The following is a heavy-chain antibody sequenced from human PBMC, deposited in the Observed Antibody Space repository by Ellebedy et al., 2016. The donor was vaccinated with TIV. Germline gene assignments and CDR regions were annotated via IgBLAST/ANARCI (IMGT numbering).Heavy chain of an antibody. Sequence: GGSLRLXXTASGFTFSSYSMNWVRQAPGKGLEWLSYITDTSGAIYYASSVKGRFTVSRDNAKNSLYLQMSSRRDDDTAVYYCARDTTVAALDAWGQGTLVVVSS. D-gene: IGHD4-23*01. J-gene: IGHJ5*02. CDR3: ARDTTVAALDA. V-gene: IGHV3-48*02. CDR2: ITDTSGAI. CDR1: GFTFSSYS.